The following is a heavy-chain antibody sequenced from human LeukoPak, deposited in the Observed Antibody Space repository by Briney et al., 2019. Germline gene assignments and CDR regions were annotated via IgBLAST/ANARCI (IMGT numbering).Heavy chain of an antibody. Sequence: PGGSLRLSCAASGFTVSSNYMSWVRQAPGKGLEWVSVIYSGGSTYYADSVKGRFTISRDNSKNTLYLQMNSLRAEDTAVYYCARTPDGWLRLGELSSPGGAFDIWGQGTMVTVSS. D-gene: IGHD3-16*02. V-gene: IGHV3-53*01. CDR3: ARTPDGWLRLGELSSPGGAFDI. CDR1: GFTVSSNY. J-gene: IGHJ3*02. CDR2: IYSGGST.